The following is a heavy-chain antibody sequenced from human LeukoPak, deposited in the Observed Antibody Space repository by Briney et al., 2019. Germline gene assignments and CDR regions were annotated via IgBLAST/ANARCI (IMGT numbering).Heavy chain of an antibody. D-gene: IGHD3-16*01. J-gene: IGHJ4*02. CDR2: IRYDGGNK. CDR1: AFTFSSYG. V-gene: IGHV3-30*02. Sequence: GGSLRLSCAASAFTFSSYGMHWVRQAPGKGLEWVAFIRYDGGNKYYADSVKGRFTISRDNSKNTLYLQMNSLRAEDTAVYYCAKDVGDRFDYWGQGTLVTVSS. CDR3: AKDVGDRFDY.